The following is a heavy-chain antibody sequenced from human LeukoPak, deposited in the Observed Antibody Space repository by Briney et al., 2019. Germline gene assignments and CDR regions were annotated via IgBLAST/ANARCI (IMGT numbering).Heavy chain of an antibody. CDR2: IIPIFGTA. D-gene: IGHD3-3*01. CDR1: GGTFSSYA. V-gene: IGHV1-69*01. J-gene: IGHJ6*02. Sequence: SVKVSCKASGGTFSSYAISWVRQAPGQGLEWMGGIIPIFGTANYAQKFQGRVTITADESTSTAYMELSSLRSEDTAVYYCARREPLSYYDFWSGYYRYYYYGMDVWGQGTTVTVSS. CDR3: ARREPLSYYDFWSGYYRYYYYGMDV.